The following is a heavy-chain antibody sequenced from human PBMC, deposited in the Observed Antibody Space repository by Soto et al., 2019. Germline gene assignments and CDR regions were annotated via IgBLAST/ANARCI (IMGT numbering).Heavy chain of an antibody. Sequence: QVQLVQSGAEVKKPGSSVKVSCKASGGTFSSYTISWVRQAPGQGLEWMGRIIPILGIANYAQKFQGRVTITADKSTSTAYMELSSLSSEDTAVYYCASPIVVVPAANNDAFDIWGQGTMVTVSS. CDR1: GGTFSSYT. V-gene: IGHV1-69*02. CDR2: IIPILGIA. J-gene: IGHJ3*02. CDR3: ASPIVVVPAANNDAFDI. D-gene: IGHD2-2*01.